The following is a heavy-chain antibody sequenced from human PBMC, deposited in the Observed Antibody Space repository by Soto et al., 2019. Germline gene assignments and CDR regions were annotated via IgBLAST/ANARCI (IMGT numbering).Heavy chain of an antibody. Sequence: QVQLQQWGAGLLKPSETLSLTCAVYGGSFSGYYWSWVRQPPGTGLDWIGESNPSRSTNSNPSPKGRGTISVVTARNHFSLRLSSVTAADTALYDCARGPLRGRFDPWGQGTLVTVSS. CDR3: ARGPLRGRFDP. CDR2: SNPSRST. V-gene: IGHV4-34*01. J-gene: IGHJ5*02. CDR1: GGSFSGYY. D-gene: IGHD3-10*01.